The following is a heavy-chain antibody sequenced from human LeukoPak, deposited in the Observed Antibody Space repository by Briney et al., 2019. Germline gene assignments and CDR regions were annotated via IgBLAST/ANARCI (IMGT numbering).Heavy chain of an antibody. CDR3: ARVRWDYYDSSGYFSMDV. J-gene: IGHJ6*03. CDR2: IYYSGST. V-gene: IGHV4-39*07. D-gene: IGHD3-22*01. CDR1: GGSISSSSYY. Sequence: SETLSLTCTVSGGSISSSSYYWGWIRQPPGKGLEWIGSIYYSGSTYYNPSLKSRVTISVDKSKNQFSLKLSSVTAADTAVYYCARVRWDYYDSSGYFSMDVWGKGTTVTVSS.